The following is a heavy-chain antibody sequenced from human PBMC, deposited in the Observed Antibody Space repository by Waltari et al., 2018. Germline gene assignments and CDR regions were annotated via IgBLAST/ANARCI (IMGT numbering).Heavy chain of an antibody. CDR3: ARDYDYGDRGWVDY. CDR2: ISSSGSTI. J-gene: IGHJ4*02. Sequence: EVQLVESGGGLVQPGGSLRLSCAASGFTFSSYEMNWVRPAPGKGLEWVSYISSSGSTIYYADSVKGRFTISRDNAKNSLYLQMNSLRAEDTAVYYCARDYDYGDRGWVDYWGQGTLVTVSS. V-gene: IGHV3-48*03. D-gene: IGHD4-17*01. CDR1: GFTFSSYE.